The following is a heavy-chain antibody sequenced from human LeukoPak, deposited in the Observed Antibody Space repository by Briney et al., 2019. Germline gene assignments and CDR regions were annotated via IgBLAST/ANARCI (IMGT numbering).Heavy chain of an antibody. Sequence: ETLSLTCTVSGGSISSYYWSWIRQPPGKGLEWVASINHNGNVNYYVDSVKGRFTISRDNAKNSLYLQMSNLRAEDTAVYFCARGGGLDVWAKGPRSPSP. J-gene: IGHJ6*02. D-gene: IGHD3-16*01. CDR2: INHNGNVN. CDR3: ARGGGLDV. CDR1: GGSISSYY. V-gene: IGHV3-7*03.